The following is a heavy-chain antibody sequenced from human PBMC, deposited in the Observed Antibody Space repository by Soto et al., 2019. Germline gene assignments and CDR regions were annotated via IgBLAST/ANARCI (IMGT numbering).Heavy chain of an antibody. CDR1: GFTVSSNY. V-gene: IGHV3-53*04. CDR3: ARVRAAAGILKWFDP. D-gene: IGHD6-13*01. J-gene: IGHJ5*02. Sequence: GGSLRLSCAASGFTVSSNYMSWVRQAPGKGLEWVSVIYSGGSTYYADSVKGRFTISRHNSKNTLYLQMNSLRAEDTAVYYCARVRAAAGILKWFDPWGQGTLVTVSS. CDR2: IYSGGST.